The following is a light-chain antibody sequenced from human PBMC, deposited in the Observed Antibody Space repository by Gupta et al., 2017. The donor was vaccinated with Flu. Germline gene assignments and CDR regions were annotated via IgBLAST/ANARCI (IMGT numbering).Light chain of an antibody. J-gene: IGKJ3*01. Sequence: DIQMAHSPSSLSASLGDRVTITCRADQTISNYLSWYQQKPGKAPRLLISSASHLESGVPSRFRGDGSGTEFTLTIDSLQPDDFATYSCRQSFKTPLTFGHGTNVHIK. CDR3: RQSFKTPLT. CDR1: QTISNY. V-gene: IGKV1-39*01. CDR2: SAS.